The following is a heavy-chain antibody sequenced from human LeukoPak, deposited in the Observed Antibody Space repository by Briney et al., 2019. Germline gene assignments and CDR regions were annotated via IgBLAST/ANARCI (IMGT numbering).Heavy chain of an antibody. V-gene: IGHV1-2*02. CDR1: GYTFTGYY. CDR2: INPNSGGT. J-gene: IGHJ4*02. CDR3: ARDGPLQPIDY. Sequence: ASVTVSCKASGYTFTGYYMHWVRPAPAQGLEWMGWINPNSGGTNYAQKFQGRVTMTRDTSISTAYMELSRLRSDDTAVYYCARDGPLQPIDYWGQGTLVTVSS. D-gene: IGHD6-13*01.